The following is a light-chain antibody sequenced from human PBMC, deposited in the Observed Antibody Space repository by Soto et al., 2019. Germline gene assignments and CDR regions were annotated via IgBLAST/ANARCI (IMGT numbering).Light chain of an antibody. Sequence: EIVLTQSPGTLSLSPGERATLSCSASQSVSSSYLAWYQQKPGQAPRLLIYDASSRATGIPDRFSGSGSGTDFTLTISRLEPEDFAVYYCQQYGSSPTTFGQGTKVDIK. J-gene: IGKJ1*01. V-gene: IGKV3-20*01. CDR2: DAS. CDR3: QQYGSSPTT. CDR1: QSVSSSY.